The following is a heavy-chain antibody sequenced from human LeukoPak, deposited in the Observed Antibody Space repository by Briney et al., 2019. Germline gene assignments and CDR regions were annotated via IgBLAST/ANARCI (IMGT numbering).Heavy chain of an antibody. J-gene: IGHJ6*02. CDR3: AKVPYSDYGSGRPPFMDV. D-gene: IGHD3-10*01. V-gene: IGHV3-23*01. Sequence: PGGSLRLSCAASGFTFSNYAMSWVCQPPGKGLEWVSTISDSGDSTYYADSVKGRFTISRDNYKNTLYLQMDSLRAEDAAIYYCAKVPYSDYGSGRPPFMDVWGQGTTVAVSS. CDR1: GFTFSNYA. CDR2: ISDSGDST.